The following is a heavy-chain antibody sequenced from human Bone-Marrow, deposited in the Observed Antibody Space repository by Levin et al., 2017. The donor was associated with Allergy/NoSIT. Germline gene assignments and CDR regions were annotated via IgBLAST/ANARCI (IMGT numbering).Heavy chain of an antibody. Sequence: GESLKISCAASGFTFSYHTMKWVRQAPGKGLEWVASMTANRTSIYYADSVKGRFTISRDNAKNSVYLQMNSLRAEDTAVYYCARSSSLEWLSKLTDYWGQGTLVTVSS. D-gene: IGHD3-3*01. CDR2: MTANRTSI. V-gene: IGHV3-21*01. CDR1: GFTFSYHT. J-gene: IGHJ4*02. CDR3: ARSSSLEWLSKLTDY.